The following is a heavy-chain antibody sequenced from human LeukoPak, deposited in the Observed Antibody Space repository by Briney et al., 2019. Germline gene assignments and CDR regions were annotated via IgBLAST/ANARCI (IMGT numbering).Heavy chain of an antibody. CDR2: INWNGGST. V-gene: IGHV3-20*04. J-gene: IGHJ4*02. CDR3: ARDRQGHYGSGSYFDY. CDR1: GFTFDDYG. Sequence: PGGSLRLSCAASGFTFDDYGMSWVRQAPGKGLEWVSGINWNGGSTGYADSVKGRFTISRDNAKNSLYLQMNSLRAEDTALYYCARDRQGHYGSGSYFDYWGQGTLVTVSS. D-gene: IGHD3-10*01.